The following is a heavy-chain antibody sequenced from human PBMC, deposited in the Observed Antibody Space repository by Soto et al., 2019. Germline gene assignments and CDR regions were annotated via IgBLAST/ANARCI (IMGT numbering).Heavy chain of an antibody. CDR3: ARDWGQRITIFGVVTGDAFDI. Sequence: SETLSLTCAVSGYSISSGYYWGWIRQPPGKGLEWIGSIYHSGSTYYNPSLKRRVTISVDTSKNQFSLKLSSVTAADTAVYYCARDWGQRITIFGVVTGDAFDIWGQGTMVTVSS. CDR1: GYSISSGYY. J-gene: IGHJ3*02. D-gene: IGHD3-3*01. CDR2: IYHSGST. V-gene: IGHV4-38-2*02.